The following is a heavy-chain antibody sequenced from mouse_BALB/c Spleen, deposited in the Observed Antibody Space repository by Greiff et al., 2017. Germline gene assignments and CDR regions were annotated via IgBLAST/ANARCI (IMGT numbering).Heavy chain of an antibody. CDR3: ARRDSSGYVLDY. CDR2: INPSNGRT. V-gene: IGHV1S81*02. J-gene: IGHJ2*01. D-gene: IGHD3-2*01. CDR1: GYTFTSYW. Sequence: QVQLQQPGAELVKPGASVKLSCKASGYTFTSYWMHWVKQRPGQGLEWIGEINPSNGRTNYNEKFKSKATLTVDKSSSTAYMQLSSLTSEDSAVYYCARRDSSGYVLDYWGQGTTLTVSS.